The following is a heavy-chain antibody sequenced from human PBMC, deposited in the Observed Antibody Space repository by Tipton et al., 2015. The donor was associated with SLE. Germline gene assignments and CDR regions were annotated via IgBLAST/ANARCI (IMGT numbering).Heavy chain of an antibody. CDR3: VRQGFEV. CDR2: IYYSGSA. V-gene: IGHV4-59*11. CDR1: GGSISPHY. J-gene: IGHJ4*02. Sequence: TLSLTCTVSGGSISPHYWTWIRQPPGKGLEWIGYIYYSGSADYNPSLKSRVTISVDTSKNQFSLKLSSVTAADTALYYCVRQGFEVWGQGTLVTVSS.